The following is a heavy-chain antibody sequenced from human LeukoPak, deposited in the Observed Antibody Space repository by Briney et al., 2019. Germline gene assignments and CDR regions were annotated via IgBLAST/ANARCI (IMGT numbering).Heavy chain of an antibody. Sequence: PGRSLRLSCAASGFTVDDYGMSWVPQAPGKGLECVSGINWNGGSTGYADSVKGRFTISRDNAKNSLYLRMNSLRAQATPLYYCAIEPAPTLDYCCTTQDYYYSSCMDVWGKGTTVTVSS. V-gene: IGHV3-20*04. CDR2: INWNGGST. CDR1: GFTVDDYG. D-gene: IGHD2-2*01. CDR3: AIEPAPTLDYCCTTQDYYYSSCMDV. J-gene: IGHJ6*03.